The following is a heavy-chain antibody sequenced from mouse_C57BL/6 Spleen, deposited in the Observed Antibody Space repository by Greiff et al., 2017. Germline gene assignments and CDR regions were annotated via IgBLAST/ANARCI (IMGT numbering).Heavy chain of an antibody. D-gene: IGHD1-1*01. CDR2: IDPATGNT. Sequence: VQLKESVAELVRPGASVKLSCTASGFNIKNTYMHWVKQRPEQGLEWIGRIDPATGNTKYAPKFQGKATITADTSSNTAYLQLSSLTSEDTAIYYCARSSSYSYWYFDVWGTGTTVTVSS. CDR1: GFNIKNTY. CDR3: ARSSSYSYWYFDV. V-gene: IGHV14-3*01. J-gene: IGHJ1*03.